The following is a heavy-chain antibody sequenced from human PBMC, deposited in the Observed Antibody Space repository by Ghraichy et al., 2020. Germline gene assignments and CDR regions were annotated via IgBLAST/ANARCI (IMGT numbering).Heavy chain of an antibody. V-gene: IGHV3-23*01. J-gene: IGHJ4*02. CDR2: ISGSGGST. D-gene: IGHD1-20*01. Sequence: GGSLRLSCAASGFTFSSYAMSWVRQAPGKGLEWVSAISGSGGSTYYADSVKGRFTISRDNSKNTLYLQMNSLRAEDTAVYYCAKEGQQLTTTGYNWNDVFDYWGQGTLVTVSS. CDR1: GFTFSSYA. CDR3: AKEGQQLTTTGYNWNDVFDY.